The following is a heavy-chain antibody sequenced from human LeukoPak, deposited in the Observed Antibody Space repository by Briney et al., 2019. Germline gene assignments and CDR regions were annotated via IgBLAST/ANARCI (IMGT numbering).Heavy chain of an antibody. J-gene: IGHJ4*02. CDR1: GFTVSSNY. D-gene: IGHD2-21*01. V-gene: IGHV3-53*01. CDR2: IYSDGST. Sequence: PGGSLRLSCAASGFTVSSNYMTWVRQAPGKGLEWVSLIYSDGSTFYSDSVKGRFTISRDNSKNTLYLQMDSLGAEDTAVYYCANRFSYSFAYWGQGALVTVSS. CDR3: ANRFSYSFAY.